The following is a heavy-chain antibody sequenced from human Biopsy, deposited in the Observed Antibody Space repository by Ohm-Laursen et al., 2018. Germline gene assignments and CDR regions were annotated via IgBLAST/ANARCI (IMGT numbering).Heavy chain of an antibody. V-gene: IGHV1-2*02. CDR1: GYTFSLYH. J-gene: IGHJ4*02. CDR2: IDPDSGRT. D-gene: IGHD2-15*01. Sequence: GSSVKVSCKASGYTFSLYHIHWVRQAPGQGLEWMGWIDPDSGRTSFGQNFQGRVTMTSDTSTGTAYLELTRLRSDDTAAYYCARDPYCSGGNCYSPLDHWGQGTLVIVSS. CDR3: ARDPYCSGGNCYSPLDH.